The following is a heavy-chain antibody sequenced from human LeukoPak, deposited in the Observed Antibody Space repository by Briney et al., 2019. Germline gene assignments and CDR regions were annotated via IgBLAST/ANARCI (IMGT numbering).Heavy chain of an antibody. CDR1: GGSISSGGYY. CDR3: ARGEEEDGNYGY. CDR2: INHSGST. D-gene: IGHD4-17*01. V-gene: IGHV4-30-2*01. J-gene: IGHJ4*02. Sequence: PSETLSLTCTVSGGSISSGGYYWSWIRQPPGKGLEWIGYINHSGSTNYNPSLKSRVTISVDTSKNQFSLKLSSVTAADTAVYYCARGEEEDGNYGYWGQGTLVTVSS.